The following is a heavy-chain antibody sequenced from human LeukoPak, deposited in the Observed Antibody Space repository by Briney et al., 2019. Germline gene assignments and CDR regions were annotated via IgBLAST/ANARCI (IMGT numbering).Heavy chain of an antibody. Sequence: GGSLRLSCAASGFTFSSYGMHWVRQAPGKGLEWVSAISGSGGSTYYADSVKGRFTISRDNSKNTLYLQMNSLRAEDTAVYYCAKDQDAGYYYDSSGYQGVYWGQGTLVTVSS. V-gene: IGHV3-23*01. CDR3: AKDQDAGYYYDSSGYQGVY. CDR2: ISGSGGST. D-gene: IGHD3-22*01. J-gene: IGHJ4*02. CDR1: GFTFSSYG.